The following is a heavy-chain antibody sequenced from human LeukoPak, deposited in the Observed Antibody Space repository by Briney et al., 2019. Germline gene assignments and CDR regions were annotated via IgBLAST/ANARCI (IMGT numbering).Heavy chain of an antibody. V-gene: IGHV3-21*01. J-gene: IGHJ6*02. CDR3: ARAKVAYGMDV. CDR2: ISSSSSYI. Sequence: GGSLRLSCAASGFTFSSYSMNWVRRAPGKGLEWVSSISSSSSYIYYADSVKGRFTISRDNAKNSLYLQMNSLRAEDTAVYYCARAKVAYGMDVWGQGTTVTVSS. D-gene: IGHD5-12*01. CDR1: GFTFSSYS.